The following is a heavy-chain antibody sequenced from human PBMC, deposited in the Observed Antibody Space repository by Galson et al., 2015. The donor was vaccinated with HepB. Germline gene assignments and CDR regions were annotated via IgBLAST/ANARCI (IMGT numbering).Heavy chain of an antibody. Sequence: SVKVSCKASGYTFTSYYMHWVRQAPGQGLEWMGIINPSGGSTSYAQKFQGSVTMTRDTSTSTVYMELSSLRSEDTAVYYCARALILGLDYYDRGRPIHLDYWGQGTLVTVSS. CDR2: INPSGGST. J-gene: IGHJ4*02. D-gene: IGHD3-22*01. CDR3: ARALILGLDYYDRGRPIHLDY. V-gene: IGHV1-46*01. CDR1: GYTFTSYY.